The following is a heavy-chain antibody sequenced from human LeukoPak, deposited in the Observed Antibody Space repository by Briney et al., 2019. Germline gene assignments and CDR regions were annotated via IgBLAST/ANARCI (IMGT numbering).Heavy chain of an antibody. V-gene: IGHV3-30*18. Sequence: GGSLRLSCAASGFTFSSYSMHWVRQAPGKGLEWVAVISYDGSKKYYVDSVKGRFTISRDNSKNTLYLQMNSLRAEDTAVYYCAKDQDIVIITHPDYWGQGTLVTVSS. CDR1: GFTFSSYS. J-gene: IGHJ4*02. D-gene: IGHD2-15*01. CDR2: ISYDGSKK. CDR3: AKDQDIVIITHPDY.